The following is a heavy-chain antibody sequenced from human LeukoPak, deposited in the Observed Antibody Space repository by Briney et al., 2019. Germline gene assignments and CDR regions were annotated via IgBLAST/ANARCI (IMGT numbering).Heavy chain of an antibody. D-gene: IGHD6-13*01. Sequence: GGSLRLSCAASGFTFSSYAMSWVRQAPGKGLEWVSGISGSGGSTYYADSVKGRFTISRDNSKNTLYLQMNSLRAEDTALYYCAKDRYSSSWYPDYWGQGTLVTVSS. CDR1: GFTFSSYA. J-gene: IGHJ4*02. V-gene: IGHV3-23*01. CDR2: ISGSGGST. CDR3: AKDRYSSSWYPDY.